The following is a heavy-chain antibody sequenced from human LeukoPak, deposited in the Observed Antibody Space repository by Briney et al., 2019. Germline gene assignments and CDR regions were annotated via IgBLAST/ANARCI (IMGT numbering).Heavy chain of an antibody. V-gene: IGHV3-73*01. CDR2: IRSKANSYAT. Sequence: GGSLRLSCAASGFTFSGSAMHWVRQASGKGLEWVGRIRSKANSYATAYAASVKGRFTISRDDSKNTAYLQMNSLKTEDTAVYYCAKDRAYYYDSSGYYGYWGQGTLVTVSS. J-gene: IGHJ4*02. CDR3: AKDRAYYYDSSGYYGY. CDR1: GFTFSGSA. D-gene: IGHD3-22*01.